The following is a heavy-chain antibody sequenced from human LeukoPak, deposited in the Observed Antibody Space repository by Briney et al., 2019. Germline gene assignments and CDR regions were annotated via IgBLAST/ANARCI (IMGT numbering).Heavy chain of an antibody. CDR3: ARARDIVVVVATHRTGGFDP. Sequence: ASVKVSCKASGYTFTSYYMHWVRQAPGQGLEWMGIINPSGGSTSYAQKFQGRVTMTRDMSTSTVYMELSSLRSEDTAVYCCARARDIVVVVATHRTGGFDPWGQGTLVTVSS. CDR2: INPSGGST. D-gene: IGHD2-15*01. J-gene: IGHJ5*02. V-gene: IGHV1-46*01. CDR1: GYTFTSYY.